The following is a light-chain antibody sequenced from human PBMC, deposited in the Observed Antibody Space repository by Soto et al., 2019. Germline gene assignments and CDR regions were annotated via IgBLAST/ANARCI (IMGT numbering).Light chain of an antibody. CDR3: QQYHTSWWT. CDR1: QSISVW. Sequence: DIQMTQSPSILSASIGDRVTISCRASQSISVWLAWYQQKPGKAPRVLIFDATALESGVPSRFSGSGSGTEFTLTINNLQPDDFATYYCQQYHTSWWTFCKGTKVDI. V-gene: IGKV1-5*01. J-gene: IGKJ1*01. CDR2: DAT.